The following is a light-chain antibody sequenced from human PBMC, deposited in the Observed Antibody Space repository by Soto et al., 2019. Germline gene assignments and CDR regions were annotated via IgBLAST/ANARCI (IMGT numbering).Light chain of an antibody. CDR3: LQHNSYPQT. Sequence: DIQMTQSPSSLSASVGDRVTITCRASQGIRDALGWYQQKPGKAPKRLIYAASSLQSGVPSRISGSGSGTEFTLTISSLLPEDFATYYCLQHNSYPQTFGQGTKVEIK. CDR1: QGIRDA. J-gene: IGKJ1*01. CDR2: AAS. V-gene: IGKV1-17*01.